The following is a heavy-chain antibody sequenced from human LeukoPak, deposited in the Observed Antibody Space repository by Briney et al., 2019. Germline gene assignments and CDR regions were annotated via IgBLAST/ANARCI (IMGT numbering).Heavy chain of an antibody. CDR3: ARGRGDFWSGYQYYYYYMDV. CDR2: SNHSGST. CDR1: GGSFSGYY. V-gene: IGHV4-34*01. Sequence: PSETLSLTCAVYGGSFSGYYWSWIRQPPGKGLEWIGESNHSGSTNYNPSLKIRVTISVDTSKNQFSLKLSSVTAADTAVYYCARGRGDFWSGYQYYYYYMDVWGQGTLVTVSS. D-gene: IGHD3-3*01. J-gene: IGHJ6*03.